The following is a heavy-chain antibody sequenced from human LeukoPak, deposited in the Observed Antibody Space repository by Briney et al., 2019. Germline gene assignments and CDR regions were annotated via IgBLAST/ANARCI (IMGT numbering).Heavy chain of an antibody. J-gene: IGHJ4*02. CDR3: AKGVVSAARGGYFDC. D-gene: IGHD2-2*01. CDR1: GFTFSNFA. V-gene: IGHV3-23*01. Sequence: GGSLRLSCVASGFTFSNFAMGWVRQAPGKGLEWVSPISSTGGTTYYADSVKGRFTISRDNSKNTLYLQMNSLRVEDTAVYYCAKGVVSAARGGYFDCWGQGTLVTVSS. CDR2: ISSTGGTT.